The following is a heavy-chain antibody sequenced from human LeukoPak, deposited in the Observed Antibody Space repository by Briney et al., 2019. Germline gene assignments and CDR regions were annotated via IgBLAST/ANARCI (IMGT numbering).Heavy chain of an antibody. CDR1: GGSLSSYY. Sequence: SETLSLTCTVSGGSLSSYYWSWIRQPPGKGLEWIGYIYYSGSTNYNPSLKSRVTISVDTSKNQFSLKLSSVTAADTAVYYCSREGRSYYDSSGYPGAFDIWGQGTMVTVSS. CDR2: IYYSGST. V-gene: IGHV4-59*01. CDR3: SREGRSYYDSSGYPGAFDI. D-gene: IGHD3-22*01. J-gene: IGHJ3*02.